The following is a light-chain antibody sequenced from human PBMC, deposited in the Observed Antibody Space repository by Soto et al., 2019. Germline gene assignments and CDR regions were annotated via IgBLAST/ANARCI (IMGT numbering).Light chain of an antibody. J-gene: IGKJ1*01. CDR2: KAS. V-gene: IGKV1-5*03. Sequence: DIQMTQSPSTLSGSVGDRVTITCRASQTISSRLAWYQQTPGKAPKLLIYKASTLKSGVPSRFSGSGSGTEFTLTISSLQADDFATYYCQHYNSYSEAFGQGTKV. CDR1: QTISSR. CDR3: QHYNSYSEA.